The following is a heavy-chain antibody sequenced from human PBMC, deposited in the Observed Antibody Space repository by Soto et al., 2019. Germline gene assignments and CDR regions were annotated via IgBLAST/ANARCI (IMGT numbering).Heavy chain of an antibody. V-gene: IGHV3-23*01. CDR1: GFTFSSYA. Sequence: EVQLLESGGGLVQPGGSLRLSCAASGFTFSSYAMSWVRQAPGKGLEWVSAISGSGGSTYYADSVKGRFTISRDNSKKPQHLQMNSLTAEDTAVYYCARDRLVDQLPRYLDYWGEGTLVTVSS. J-gene: IGHJ4*02. CDR3: ARDRLVDQLPRYLDY. CDR2: ISGSGGST. D-gene: IGHD2-2*01.